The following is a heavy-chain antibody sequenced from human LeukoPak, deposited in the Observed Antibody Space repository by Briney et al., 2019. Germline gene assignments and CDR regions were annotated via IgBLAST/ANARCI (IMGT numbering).Heavy chain of an antibody. V-gene: IGHV4-4*02. CDR2: IYHSGST. CDR3: ARKYYDILTGYYRFDY. J-gene: IGHJ4*02. CDR1: GGSISSSNW. Sequence: SGTLSLTCAVSGGSISSSNWWSWVRQPPGKGLEWIGEIYHSGSTNYNPSLKSRVTLSVDKSKNQFSLKLSSVTAADTAVYYCARKYYDILTGYYRFDYWGQGTLVTVSS. D-gene: IGHD3-9*01.